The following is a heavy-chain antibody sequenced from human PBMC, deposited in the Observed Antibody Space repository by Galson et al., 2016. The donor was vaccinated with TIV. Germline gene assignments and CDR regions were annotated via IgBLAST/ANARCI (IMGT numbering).Heavy chain of an antibody. Sequence: SLRLSCAASGFTFEHYGMHWVRQAPGTGLEWVSGISSNSVYLGYADSVTGRFTISRDNAKKSLDLQMNSLRPEDTALYYCAKGRGYGYGYPQDYYYGMDVWGQGTTVTVSS. V-gene: IGHV3-9*01. CDR2: ISSNSVYL. D-gene: IGHD5-18*01. CDR3: AKGRGYGYGYPQDYYYGMDV. CDR1: GFTFEHYG. J-gene: IGHJ6*02.